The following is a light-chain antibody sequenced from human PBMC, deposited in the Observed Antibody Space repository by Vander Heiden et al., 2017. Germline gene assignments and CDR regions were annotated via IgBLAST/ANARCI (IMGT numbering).Light chain of an antibody. V-gene: IGKV1-39*01. CDR3: HQTYSSPLT. Sequence: DIQMTQSPSSLAASVRDRVIIACRTRQSISTNLNWYQQQPGRPPQLLIYSTSNLQNCVPSKFSGSSSAADFSLTISSLLPEDFATFYYHQTYSSPLTFGRGTKVEIK. CDR2: STS. CDR1: QSISTN. J-gene: IGKJ4*01.